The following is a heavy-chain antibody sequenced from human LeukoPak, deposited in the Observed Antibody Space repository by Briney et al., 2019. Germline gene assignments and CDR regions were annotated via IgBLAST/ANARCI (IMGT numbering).Heavy chain of an antibody. J-gene: IGHJ4*02. D-gene: IGHD2-15*01. Sequence: GGSLRLSCAASGFTFSSYWMSWVRQAPGKGLEWVANIKKDGSEKYYVDSVKGRFTISRDNAKTSLYLQMNSLRAEDTAVYFCVRPELPGWSVLFDFWGQGTLVTVSS. CDR1: GFTFSSYW. CDR2: IKKDGSEK. CDR3: VRPELPGWSVLFDF. V-gene: IGHV3-7*01.